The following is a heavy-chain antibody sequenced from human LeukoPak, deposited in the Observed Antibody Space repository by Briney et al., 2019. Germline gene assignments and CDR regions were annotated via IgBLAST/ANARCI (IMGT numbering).Heavy chain of an antibody. D-gene: IGHD4-17*01. V-gene: IGHV1-2*02. CDR3: ARGPLRFHSDYYYYGMDV. J-gene: IGHJ6*02. CDR1: GYTFTGYY. Sequence: ASVTVSCKASGYTFTGYYMHWVRQAPGQGLEWMGWSNPNSGGTNYAQKFQGRVTMTRDTSISTAYMELSRLSSDDTAVYYCARGPLRFHSDYYYYGMDVWGQGTTVTVSS. CDR2: SNPNSGGT.